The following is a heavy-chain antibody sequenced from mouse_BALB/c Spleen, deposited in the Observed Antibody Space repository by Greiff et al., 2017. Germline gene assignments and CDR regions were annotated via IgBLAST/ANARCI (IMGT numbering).Heavy chain of an antibody. CDR3: TRDGWDY. CDR1: GYTFTSYW. J-gene: IGHJ4*01. CDR2: IYPSDSYT. D-gene: IGHD2-3*01. Sequence: VQLQQPGAELVRPGASVKLSCKASGYTFTSYWINWVKQRPGQGLEWIGNIYPSDSYTNYNQKFKDKATLTVDKSSSTAYMQLSSPTSEDSAVYYCTRDGWDYWGQGTSVTVSS. V-gene: IGHV1-69*02.